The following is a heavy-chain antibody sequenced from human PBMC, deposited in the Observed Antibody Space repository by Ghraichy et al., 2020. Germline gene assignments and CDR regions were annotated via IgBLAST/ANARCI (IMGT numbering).Heavy chain of an antibody. CDR3: TTDPATVARYYFDY. Sequence: GVSLRLSCAASGFTFSNAWMSWVRQAPGKGLEWVGRIKSKTDGGTTDYAAPVKGRFTISRDDSKNTLYQQMNSLKTEDTAVYYCTTDPATVARYYFDYWGQGTLVTVSS. CDR2: IKSKTDGGTT. D-gene: IGHD6-19*01. V-gene: IGHV3-15*01. CDR1: GFTFSNAW. J-gene: IGHJ4*02.